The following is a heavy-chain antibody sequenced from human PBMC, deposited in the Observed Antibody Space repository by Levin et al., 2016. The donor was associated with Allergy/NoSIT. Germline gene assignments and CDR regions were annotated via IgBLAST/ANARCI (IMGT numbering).Heavy chain of an antibody. V-gene: IGHV1-69*04. Sequence: SVKVSCKASGGTFSSYTISWVRQAPGQGLEWMGRIIPILGIANYAQKFQGRVTITADKSTSTAYMELSSLRSEDTAVYYCARDGSGSSGWDDAFDIWGQGTMVTVSS. D-gene: IGHD6-19*01. CDR3: ARDGSGSSGWDDAFDI. CDR2: IIPILGIA. J-gene: IGHJ3*02. CDR1: GGTFSSYT.